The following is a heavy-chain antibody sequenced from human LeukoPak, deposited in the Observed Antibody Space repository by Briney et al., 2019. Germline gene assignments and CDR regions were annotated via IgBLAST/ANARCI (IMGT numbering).Heavy chain of an antibody. D-gene: IGHD1-26*01. CDR1: GGSFSGYY. CDR2: IYHSGST. CDR3: ARYVGRTIVGATAGSGYYFDY. V-gene: IGHV4-34*01. J-gene: IGHJ4*02. Sequence: SETLSLTCAVYGGSFSGYYWSWIRQPPGKGLEWIGYIYHSGSTYYNPSLKSRVTISVDRSKNQFSLKLSSVTAADTAVYYCARYVGRTIVGATAGSGYYFDYWGQGTLVTVSS.